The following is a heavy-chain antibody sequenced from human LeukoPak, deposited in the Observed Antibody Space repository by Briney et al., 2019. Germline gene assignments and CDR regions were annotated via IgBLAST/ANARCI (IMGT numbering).Heavy chain of an antibody. D-gene: IGHD4-17*01. J-gene: IGHJ4*02. CDR3: ARDYADYVGYFFFDY. V-gene: IGHV3-23*01. Sequence: PGGSLRLSCAASGFTFNNYAMNWVRQAPGKGLEWVSSISSGGETTCYADSAKGRFTISRDNSQNTLYLQMNSLRAEDTAVYYCARDYADYVGYFFFDYWGQGTLVTVSS. CDR2: ISSGGETT. CDR1: GFTFNNYA.